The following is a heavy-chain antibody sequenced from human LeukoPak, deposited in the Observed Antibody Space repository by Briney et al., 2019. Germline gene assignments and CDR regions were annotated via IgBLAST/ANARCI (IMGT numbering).Heavy chain of an antibody. J-gene: IGHJ4*02. Sequence: GGTLRLSCAASGVTFSSYAMSWVRQAPGKGLEWVSAISGSGGSTYYADSVKGRFTISRDNSKNTLYLQMNSLRAEDTAVYYCEKVYYYDSSGFDYWGQGTLVTVSS. V-gene: IGHV3-23*01. CDR1: GVTFSSYA. D-gene: IGHD3-22*01. CDR2: ISGSGGST. CDR3: EKVYYYDSSGFDY.